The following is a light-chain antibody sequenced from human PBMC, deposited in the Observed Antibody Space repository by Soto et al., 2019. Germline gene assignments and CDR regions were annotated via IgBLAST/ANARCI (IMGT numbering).Light chain of an antibody. CDR2: SAF. J-gene: IGKJ1*01. Sequence: EIVLTQSPGTLSLSPGESGTLSCRASQSVSRNYSAGYQQKPGQAPRLLIYSAFSRTTGIPDRFSGSGSGTDLTLITSRLELEDFAVYYCQYYGSAPWTFGQGTKVEIK. V-gene: IGKV3-20*01. CDR1: QSVSRNY. CDR3: QYYGSAPWT.